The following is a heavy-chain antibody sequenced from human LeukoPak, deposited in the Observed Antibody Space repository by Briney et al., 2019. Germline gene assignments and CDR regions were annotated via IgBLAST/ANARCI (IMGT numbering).Heavy chain of an antibody. CDR2: ISGSGDRT. CDR1: GFTFSDSD. V-gene: IGHV3-23*01. Sequence: GGSLRLSCAASGFTFSDSDMSWVRQAPGKGLEWVSGISGSGDRTYNADSVKGRFTISRDNSKNTLYLQMNSLRAEDTAVYYCAKGNWNDDWGQGPPVTVSS. CDR3: AKGNWNDD. J-gene: IGHJ5*02.